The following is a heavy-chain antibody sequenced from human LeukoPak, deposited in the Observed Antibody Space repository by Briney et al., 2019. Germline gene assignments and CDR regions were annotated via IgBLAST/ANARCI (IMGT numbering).Heavy chain of an antibody. CDR2: TNPNSGGT. Sequence: GASVKVSCKASGYTFTGYYMHWVRQAPGQGLEWMGWTNPNSGGTNYAQKLQGRVTMTTDTSTSTAYMELRSLRSDDTAVYYCARDAVVVVAGRVSWFDPWGQGTLVTVSS. CDR3: ARDAVVVVAGRVSWFDP. J-gene: IGHJ5*02. D-gene: IGHD2-15*01. CDR1: GYTFTGYY. V-gene: IGHV1-2*02.